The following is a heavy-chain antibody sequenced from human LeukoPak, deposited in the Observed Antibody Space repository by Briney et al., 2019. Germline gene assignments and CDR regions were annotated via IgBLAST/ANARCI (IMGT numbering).Heavy chain of an antibody. V-gene: IGHV4-34*01. J-gene: IGHJ4*02. CDR1: GGSISSYY. CDR3: ARGWYSSSYYFDY. CDR2: INHSGST. D-gene: IGHD6-6*01. Sequence: SETLSLTCTVSGGSISSYYWSWIRQPPGKGLEWIGEINHSGSTNYNPSLKSRVTISVDTSKNQFSLKLSSVTAADTAVYYCARGWYSSSYYFDYWGQGTLVTVSS.